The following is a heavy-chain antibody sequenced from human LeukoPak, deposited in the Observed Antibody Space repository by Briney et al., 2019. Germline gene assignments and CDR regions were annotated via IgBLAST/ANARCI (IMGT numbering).Heavy chain of an antibody. CDR3: ASMGADFFHY. D-gene: IGHD1-26*01. V-gene: IGHV3-48*03. Sequence: FVKGRFTISRDNAKSSLYLQMNSLRAGDTAVYYCASMGADFFHYWGQGTLVTVSS. J-gene: IGHJ4*02.